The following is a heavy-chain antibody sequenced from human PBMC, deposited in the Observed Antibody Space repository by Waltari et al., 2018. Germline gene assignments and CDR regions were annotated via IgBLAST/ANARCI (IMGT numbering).Heavy chain of an antibody. CDR3: ARESGLQRVFVWLNGMDV. J-gene: IGHJ6*02. CDR2: ITGNSDFK. V-gene: IGHV3-21*02. D-gene: IGHD3-9*01. CDR1: GFSFISHT. Sequence: EVQLVESGGDVVKPGESLRLSCAASGFSFISHTMHWVRLAPGRGLEWGSAITGNSDFKHYADSVEGRVTISRDNAANLLYLEMTNLRAEDTAVYYCARESGLQRVFVWLNGMDVWGQGTTVSVSS.